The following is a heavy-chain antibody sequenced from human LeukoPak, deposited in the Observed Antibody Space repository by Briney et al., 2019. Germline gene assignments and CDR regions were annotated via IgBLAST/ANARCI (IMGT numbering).Heavy chain of an antibody. J-gene: IGHJ4*02. V-gene: IGHV4-39*01. Sequence: PSETLPLTCTVSGVSISSINYYWGWIRQPPGKGLEWIGSIYYSGSTFYNPSLKGRVTISVDTSKNQFSLRLSSVTAADTAVYYCARRAMVRGGTYFDYWGQGTLVTVSS. CDR2: IYYSGST. CDR3: ARRAMVRGGTYFDY. D-gene: IGHD3-10*01. CDR1: GVSISSINYY.